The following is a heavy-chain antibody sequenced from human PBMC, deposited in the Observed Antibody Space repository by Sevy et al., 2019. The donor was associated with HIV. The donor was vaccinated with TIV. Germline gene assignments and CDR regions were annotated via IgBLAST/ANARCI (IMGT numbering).Heavy chain of an antibody. V-gene: IGHV3-30*18. CDR2: ISFDGRNT. J-gene: IGHJ4*02. D-gene: IGHD3-9*01. CDR1: GFTFRSYG. CDR3: AKDILGDNSPWFFFDY. Sequence: GGSLRLSCAGSGFTFRSYGIHWVRQSPGKGLEWVAFISFDGRNTYSADSVKGRFTVSRDNSNNAVYLQMNNLRTKDTAMYYCAKDILGDNSPWFFFDYWGQGTQVTASS.